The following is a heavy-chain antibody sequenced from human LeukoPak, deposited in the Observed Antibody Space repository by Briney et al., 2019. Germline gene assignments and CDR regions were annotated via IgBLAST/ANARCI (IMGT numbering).Heavy chain of an antibody. V-gene: IGHV3-7*01. CDR2: INQDGSEI. J-gene: IGHJ2*01. CDR1: GFTFSNYW. CDR3: ARDQGSMIVVRTTNCYFDL. Sequence: GGSLRLSCAASGFTFSNYWMSWVRQAPGKGLEWLANINQDGSEIYYVDSVKGRFTISRDNGKNSLYLQINSLRADDTALYYCARDQGSMIVVRTTNCYFDLWGRGTLVTVSS. D-gene: IGHD3-22*01.